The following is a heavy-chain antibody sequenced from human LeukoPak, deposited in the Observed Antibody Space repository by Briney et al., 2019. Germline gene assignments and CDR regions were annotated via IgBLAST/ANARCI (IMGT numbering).Heavy chain of an antibody. V-gene: IGHV4-30-4*07. CDR3: ARAPGDFWSGYYYSVPYYFDY. J-gene: IGHJ4*02. CDR1: GGSISSGGYS. Sequence: PSETLSLTCAVSGGSISSGGYSWSWIRQPPGKGLEWIGYIYYSGSTYYNPSLKSRVTISVDTSKNQFSLKLSSVTAADTAVYYCARAPGDFWSGYYYSVPYYFDYWGQGTLVTVSS. D-gene: IGHD3-3*01. CDR2: IYYSGST.